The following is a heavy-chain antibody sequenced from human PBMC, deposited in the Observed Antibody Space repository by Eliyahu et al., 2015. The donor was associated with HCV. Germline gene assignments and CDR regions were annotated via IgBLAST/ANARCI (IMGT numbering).Heavy chain of an antibody. D-gene: IGHD4-17*01. Sequence: EVQLVESGGGLVKPGGSLRLSCAASGFTFSSYSMNWVRQAPGKGLEWVSSISSSSSYIYYADSVKGRFTISRDNAKNSLYLQMNSLRAEDTAVYYCATGGPTVTADSFDYWGQGTLVTVSS. CDR3: ATGGPTVTADSFDY. CDR2: ISSSSSYI. J-gene: IGHJ4*02. CDR1: GFTFSSYS. V-gene: IGHV3-21*01.